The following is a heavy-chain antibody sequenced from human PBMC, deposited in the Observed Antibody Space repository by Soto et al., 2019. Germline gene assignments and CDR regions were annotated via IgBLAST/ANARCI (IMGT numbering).Heavy chain of an antibody. Sequence: KVSCKASGYTFSNFGINWVRQAPGQGLEWVGWISTYNGNTNYAQKVQGRVTMTTDTSTSTAYMELRSLRSDDTAVYYCARGRYCSSISCSLGVEFDSWGQGTLVTVS. D-gene: IGHD2-2*01. CDR3: ARGRYCSSISCSLGVEFDS. J-gene: IGHJ4*02. CDR2: ISTYNGNT. CDR1: GYTFSNFG. V-gene: IGHV1-18*01.